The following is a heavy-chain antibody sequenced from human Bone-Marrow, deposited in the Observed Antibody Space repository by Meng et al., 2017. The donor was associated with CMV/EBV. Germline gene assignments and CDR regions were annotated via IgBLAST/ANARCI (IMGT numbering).Heavy chain of an antibody. J-gene: IGHJ5*02. D-gene: IGHD3-3*01. CDR2: IYPGDSDT. CDR1: GFTFDDYA. V-gene: IGHV5-51*01. CDR3: ARRITIFGVAGNWFDP. Sequence: GGSLRLSCAASGFTFDDYAMHWVRQAPGKGLEWMGIIYPGDSDTRYSPSFQGQVTISADKSISTAYLQWSSLKASDTAMYYCARRITIFGVAGNWFDPWGQGTLVTVSS.